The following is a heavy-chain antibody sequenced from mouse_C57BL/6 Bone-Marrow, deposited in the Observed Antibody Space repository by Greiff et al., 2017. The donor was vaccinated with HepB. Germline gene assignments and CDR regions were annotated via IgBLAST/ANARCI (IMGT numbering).Heavy chain of an antibody. V-gene: IGHV5-9-1*02. D-gene: IGHD3-3*01. CDR3: TRGDRGKAY. CDR1: GFTFSSYA. J-gene: IGHJ3*01. CDR2: ISSGGDYT. Sequence: EVMLVESGEGLVKPGGSLTLSCAASGFTFSSYAMSWVRQTPENRLEWVAYISSGGDYTDYADTVKGRFTITGDKARNTLYLQMSSLKSEDPAMYYCTRGDRGKAYWGQGTLVTVSA.